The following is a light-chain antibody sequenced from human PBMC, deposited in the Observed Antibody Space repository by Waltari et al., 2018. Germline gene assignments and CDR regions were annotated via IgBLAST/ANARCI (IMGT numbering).Light chain of an antibody. CDR3: CSYASDITLV. Sequence: QSALSQPASVSGSPGQSITISCTGTSSVVGSYKLFSWYQQHPGQVPKLRIFEVNQRPSGVSNRFSGSQSGNTASLTISGLQPEDEADYYCCSYASDITLVFGGGTKLTVL. J-gene: IGLJ3*02. CDR2: EVN. CDR1: SSVVGSYKL. V-gene: IGLV2-23*02.